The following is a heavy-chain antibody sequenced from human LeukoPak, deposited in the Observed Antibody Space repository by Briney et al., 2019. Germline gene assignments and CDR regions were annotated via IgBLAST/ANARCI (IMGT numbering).Heavy chain of an antibody. CDR3: ARYRWELLRYFDY. V-gene: IGHV1-69*13. J-gene: IGHJ4*02. CDR1: GGTFSSYA. CDR2: IIPIFGTA. Sequence: SVKVSCKASGGTFSSYAISWVRQAPGQGLEWMGGIIPIFGTANYAQKFQGRVTITADESTSTAYMELSSLRSEDTAVYYCARYRWELLRYFDYWGQGTLVTVSS. D-gene: IGHD1-26*01.